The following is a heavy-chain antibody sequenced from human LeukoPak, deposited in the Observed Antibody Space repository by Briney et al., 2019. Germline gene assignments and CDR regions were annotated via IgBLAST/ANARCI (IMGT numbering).Heavy chain of an antibody. V-gene: IGHV3-74*03. Sequence: GGSLRLSCAASGFTFSNYWVHWVRQAPGKGLGWVSRINRDGRTTKYADSVKGRFTVSRDNAKNTLNLQMNSLRAEDTAVYYCARDKKSGESSEIDYWGQGTLVTASS. CDR2: INRDGRTT. CDR3: ARDKKSGESSEIDY. J-gene: IGHJ4*02. D-gene: IGHD3-10*01. CDR1: GFTFSNYW.